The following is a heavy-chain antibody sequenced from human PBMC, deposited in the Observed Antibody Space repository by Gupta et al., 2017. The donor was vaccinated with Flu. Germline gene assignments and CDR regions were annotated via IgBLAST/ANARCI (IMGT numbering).Heavy chain of an antibody. CDR3: TTGAADY. Sequence: EVQLVESGGGLVKPGGSLRXSXAAXGFSFNYAWMTWVRQTPGKGLEWVGRIKSKTDGGATDYAAPVKGRFTISRDDSQNTLYLQMNSLKTEDTALYYCTTGAADYWGQGTLVTVSS. CDR2: IKSKTDGGAT. V-gene: IGHV3-15*01. CDR1: GFSFNYAW. J-gene: IGHJ4*02. D-gene: IGHD6-13*01.